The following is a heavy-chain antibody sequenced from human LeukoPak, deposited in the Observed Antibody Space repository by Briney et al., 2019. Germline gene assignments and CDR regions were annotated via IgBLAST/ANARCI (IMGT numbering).Heavy chain of an antibody. CDR1: GGSFSGYY. CDR3: ARLLGGYSTGLDV. D-gene: IGHD6-13*01. Sequence: SETLSLTCAVYGGSFSGYYWSWIRQPPGKGLEWIGEINHSGSTNYNPSLKSRVTISVDMSKNQFSLKLTSVTAADTAVYYCARLLGGYSTGLDVWGQGTTVTVSS. CDR2: INHSGST. J-gene: IGHJ6*02. V-gene: IGHV4-34*01.